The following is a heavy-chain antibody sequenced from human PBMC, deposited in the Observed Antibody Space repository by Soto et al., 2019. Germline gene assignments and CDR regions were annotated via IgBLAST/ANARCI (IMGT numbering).Heavy chain of an antibody. CDR3: AKGPQTGYYDSGTFYSSVP. J-gene: IGHJ5*02. V-gene: IGHV4-30-4*08. Sequence: PSETLSLTCTVTGASIRGSYYFWSRIRQPPGEGLEWLGYVYSTGSTYYNPSLKSRISMSVDTSKNQFSLILSSVSAADTAVYYCAKGPQTGYYDSGTFYSSVPWGQGTLVTVSS. CDR1: GASIRGSYYF. D-gene: IGHD3-10*01. CDR2: VYSTGST.